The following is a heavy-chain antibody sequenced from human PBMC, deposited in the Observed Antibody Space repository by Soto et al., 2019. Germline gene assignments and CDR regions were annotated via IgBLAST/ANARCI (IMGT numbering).Heavy chain of an antibody. J-gene: IGHJ3*02. CDR1: GFTFDDYA. V-gene: IGHV3-9*01. CDR3: AKYARNYGDSLDAFDI. D-gene: IGHD4-17*01. Sequence: EVQLVESGGGLVQPGRSLRLSCAASGFTFDDYAMQWVRQAPGKGMEWVSGISWNSGRIGYADSVKGGFTISRDNAKNSLYLQMNSLRAEDTALYYCAKYARNYGDSLDAFDIWGQGTMVTVSS. CDR2: ISWNSGRI.